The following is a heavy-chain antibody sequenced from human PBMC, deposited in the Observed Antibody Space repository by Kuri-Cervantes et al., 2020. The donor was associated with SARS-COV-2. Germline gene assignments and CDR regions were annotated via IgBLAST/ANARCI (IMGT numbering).Heavy chain of an antibody. CDR1: GFTFSSYG. CDR3: ARDYYGSGSYSGLVGY. Sequence: GESLKISCAASGFTFSSYGMHWVRQAPGKGLEWVAFIRCDGSNKYYADSVKGRFTISRDNSKNTLYLQMGSLRAEDMAVYYCARDYYGSGSYSGLVGYWGQGTLVTVSS. D-gene: IGHD3-10*01. J-gene: IGHJ4*02. V-gene: IGHV3-30*02. CDR2: IRCDGSNK.